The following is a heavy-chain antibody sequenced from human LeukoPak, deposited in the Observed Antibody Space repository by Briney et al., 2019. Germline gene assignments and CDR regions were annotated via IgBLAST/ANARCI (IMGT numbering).Heavy chain of an antibody. Sequence: PSETLSLTCTVSGDSFSSVTDYWAWIRQPPGKGLEWIASGDYSGGTYYNPSLESRVTISVDTSKNQFSLTLSSVTAADTAVFYCARVGYCSNTGCHHPTFFDYWGQGTLVTVSS. J-gene: IGHJ4*02. CDR2: GDYSGGT. V-gene: IGHV4-39*07. CDR1: GDSFSSVTDY. CDR3: ARVGYCSNTGCHHPTFFDY. D-gene: IGHD2-2*01.